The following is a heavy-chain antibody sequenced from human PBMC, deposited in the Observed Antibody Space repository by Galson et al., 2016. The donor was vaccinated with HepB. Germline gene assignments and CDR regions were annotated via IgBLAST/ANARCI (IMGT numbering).Heavy chain of an antibody. CDR3: AKRRKNWGHFDY. Sequence: SLRLSCPASGFTFSSYWMHWVRQAPGKGLQWVSAISGSGDSTFYADSVKGRFTISRDNSKNTLYLQMDSLRADDTALYYCAKRRKNWGHFDYWGQGTLVTVSS. V-gene: IGHV3-23*01. D-gene: IGHD7-27*01. J-gene: IGHJ4*02. CDR2: ISGSGDST. CDR1: GFTFSSYW.